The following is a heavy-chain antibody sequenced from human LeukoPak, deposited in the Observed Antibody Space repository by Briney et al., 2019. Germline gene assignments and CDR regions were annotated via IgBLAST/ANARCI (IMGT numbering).Heavy chain of an antibody. V-gene: IGHV3-7*01. Sequence: GGSLRLSCAASGFTFSAYWMNWVRQAPGKGLEGGANIKQDGSEKYYVDSVKGRFTISRDNAKNSLYLQMNSLRAEDTAVYYCARDLFGYCSGGSCYSKSIPDYWGQGTLVTVSS. D-gene: IGHD2-15*01. CDR2: IKQDGSEK. J-gene: IGHJ4*02. CDR1: GFTFSAYW. CDR3: ARDLFGYCSGGSCYSKSIPDY.